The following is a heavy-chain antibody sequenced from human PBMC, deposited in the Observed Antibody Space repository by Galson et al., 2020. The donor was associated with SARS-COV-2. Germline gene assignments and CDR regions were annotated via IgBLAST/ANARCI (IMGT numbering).Heavy chain of an antibody. J-gene: IGHJ4*02. CDR1: GYTLTELS. CDR3: ATSVRYQLLVRWGAFDY. Sequence: ASVKVSCKVSGYTLTELSMHWVRQAPGKGLEWMGGFDPEDGETIYAQKFQGRVTMTEDTSTDTAYMELSSLRSEDTAVYYCATSVRYQLLVRWGAFDYWGQGTLFTVSS. CDR2: FDPEDGET. V-gene: IGHV1-24*01. D-gene: IGHD2-2*01.